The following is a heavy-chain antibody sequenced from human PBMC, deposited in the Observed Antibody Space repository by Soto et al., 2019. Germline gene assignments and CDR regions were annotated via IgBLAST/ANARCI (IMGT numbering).Heavy chain of an antibody. D-gene: IGHD1-26*01. CDR1: GGSISSYY. Sequence: QVQLQESGPGLVKPSETLSLTCTVSGGSISSYYWSWIRQPPGKGLEWIGYIYYSGSTNYKPSLKIRFTISVDTSKNQFSLKLSSVTAADTAVYYCARGRVGARPYNWFDPWGQGTLVTVSS. CDR3: ARGRVGARPYNWFDP. CDR2: IYYSGST. J-gene: IGHJ5*02. V-gene: IGHV4-59*01.